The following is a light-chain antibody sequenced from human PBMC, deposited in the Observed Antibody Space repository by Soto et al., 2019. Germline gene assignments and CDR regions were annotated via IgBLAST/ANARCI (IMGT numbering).Light chain of an antibody. CDR1: QSVSSSH. J-gene: IGKJ5*01. Sequence: EIVLTQSPGTLSLSPGERATLSCGASQSVSSSHLAWYQQKPGQAPRLLIYGASSRATGIPDRFSGSGSGTDFTLTISRLEPEDFAVYYCQQYGSSPQTFGQGTRLEIK. CDR2: GAS. V-gene: IGKV3-20*01. CDR3: QQYGSSPQT.